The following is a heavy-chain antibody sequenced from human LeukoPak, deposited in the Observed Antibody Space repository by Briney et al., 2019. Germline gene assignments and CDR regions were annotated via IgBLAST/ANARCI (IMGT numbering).Heavy chain of an antibody. V-gene: IGHV1-46*01. CDR3: AKLATSDTGETY. D-gene: IGHD3-16*01. Sequence: ASVKVSCKASGYTFTINHIHWVRQAPGQGLEWMGVINPSGDSTTYAQNFQGRVTVTRDTSTSTVYMELRSLRSEDTAIYYCAKLATSDTGETYWGQGTLVTVSS. CDR2: INPSGDST. J-gene: IGHJ4*02. CDR1: GYTFTINH.